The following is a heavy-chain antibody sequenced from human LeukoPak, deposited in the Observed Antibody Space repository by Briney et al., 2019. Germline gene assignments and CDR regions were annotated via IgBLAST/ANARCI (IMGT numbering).Heavy chain of an antibody. CDR2: TYTSGNT. Sequence: PGGSLRLSCAASGLTVSGSYVNWVRQAPGKGLEWVAVTYTSGNTFYADSVKGRFTISRDNSKDTIYLQMNSVRVEDTAVYYCAREVGYGVFDYWGQGTLVTVSS. CDR3: AREVGYGVFDY. V-gene: IGHV3-53*01. D-gene: IGHD5-18*01. CDR1: GLTVSGSY. J-gene: IGHJ4*02.